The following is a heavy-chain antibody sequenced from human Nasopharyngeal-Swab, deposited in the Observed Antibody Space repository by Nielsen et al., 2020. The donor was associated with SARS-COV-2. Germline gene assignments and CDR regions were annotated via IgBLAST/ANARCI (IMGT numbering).Heavy chain of an antibody. V-gene: IGHV1-69*13. CDR3: ARDLMVRGVILPAMDV. Sequence: SVKVSCKASGCTFSSYSISWVRQAPGQGLEWMGGIIPIFGTANYAQKFQGRVTITADEYTSTAYMELSSLRSEDTAVYYCARDLMVRGVILPAMDVWGKGTTVTVSS. D-gene: IGHD3-10*01. CDR1: GCTFSSYS. J-gene: IGHJ6*03. CDR2: IIPIFGTA.